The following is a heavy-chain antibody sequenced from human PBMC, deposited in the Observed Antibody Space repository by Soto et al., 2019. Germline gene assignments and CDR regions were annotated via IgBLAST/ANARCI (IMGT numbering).Heavy chain of an antibody. CDR2: FNTDGSTT. V-gene: IGHV3-74*01. Sequence: ETLSPTRAVYGGSFSHHWMHWVRQAPGKGLVWVSRFNTDGSTTTYADSVKGRFSISRDNAKNTFHLQMNSLRAEDTAIYYCLGTGSNSYWGQGTLVTVSS. D-gene: IGHD1-26*01. CDR3: LGTGSNSY. J-gene: IGHJ4*02. CDR1: GGSFSHHW.